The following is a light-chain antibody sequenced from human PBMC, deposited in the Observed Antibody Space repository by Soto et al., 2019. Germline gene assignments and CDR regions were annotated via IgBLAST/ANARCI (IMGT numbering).Light chain of an antibody. V-gene: IGLV2-14*01. CDR3: CSYTSSNTVV. J-gene: IGLJ3*02. CDR1: SSDIGAYKY. Sequence: QLVLTQPASVSGSPGQSITISCTGTSSDIGAYKYVAWYQQQSGQAPKLMTYEVNNRPSGVSNRFSGSKSGNTASLTIAGLQAEDEADYYCCSYTSSNTVVFGGGTQLTVL. CDR2: EVN.